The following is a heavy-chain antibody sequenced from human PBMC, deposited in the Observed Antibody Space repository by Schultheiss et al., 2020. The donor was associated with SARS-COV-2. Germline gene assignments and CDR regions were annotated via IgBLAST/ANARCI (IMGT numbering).Heavy chain of an antibody. Sequence: GGSLRLSCAASGFSFSSYAMTWIRQAPGKGLEWVSTLSATGAYTYYADSVKGRFTISRDNSKNTLYLQMNSLRAEDTAVYYCATSKRVGATARPFDYWGQGTLVTVSS. V-gene: IGHV3-23*01. D-gene: IGHD1-26*01. CDR1: GFSFSSYA. CDR3: ATSKRVGATARPFDY. CDR2: LSATGAYT. J-gene: IGHJ4*02.